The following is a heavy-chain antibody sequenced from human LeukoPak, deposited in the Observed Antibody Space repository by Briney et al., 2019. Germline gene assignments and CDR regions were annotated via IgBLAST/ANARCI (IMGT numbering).Heavy chain of an antibody. Sequence: GGSLRLSCAASGFTFSSYAMSWVRQAPGKGLVWVSRINTDGSSTTYADSVKGRFTISRDNAKNTLYLQMNSLRAEDTAVYYCARNLGNSPFDYWGQGTLVTVSS. CDR1: GFTFSSYA. CDR3: ARNLGNSPFDY. V-gene: IGHV3-74*01. J-gene: IGHJ4*02. CDR2: INTDGSST. D-gene: IGHD4-23*01.